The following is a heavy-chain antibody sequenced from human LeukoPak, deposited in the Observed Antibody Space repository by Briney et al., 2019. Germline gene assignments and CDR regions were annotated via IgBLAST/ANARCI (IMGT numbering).Heavy chain of an antibody. J-gene: IGHJ4*02. Sequence: GGSLRLSCAASGFTFSDYYMSWIRQAPGKGLEWVSYISSSGSTIYYADSVKGRFTISRDNAKNSLYLQMNSLRAEDTAVYYCARDRSTSSNSIYYFDYWGQGTLVTVSS. CDR2: ISSSGSTI. D-gene: IGHD2-2*01. CDR3: ARDRSTSSNSIYYFDY. V-gene: IGHV3-11*04. CDR1: GFTFSDYY.